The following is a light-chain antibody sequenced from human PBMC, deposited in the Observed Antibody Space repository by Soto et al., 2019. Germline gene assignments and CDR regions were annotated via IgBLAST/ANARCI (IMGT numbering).Light chain of an antibody. CDR3: QQYDNLPLT. CDR1: QDINIY. CDR2: DAS. V-gene: IGKV1-33*01. Sequence: DIQMTHSSSSLFASLGDRFTITCQATQDINIYLNWYQQKPGKAPNLLIYDASNLEIGVPSRFSGSGSGTHFTFTISSLQTEDIATYYCQQYDNLPLTFGGGTKVDIK. J-gene: IGKJ4*01.